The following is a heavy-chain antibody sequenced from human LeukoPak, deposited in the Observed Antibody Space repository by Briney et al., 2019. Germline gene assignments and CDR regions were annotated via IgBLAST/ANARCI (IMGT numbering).Heavy chain of an antibody. J-gene: IGHJ4*02. D-gene: IGHD6-19*01. CDR3: ARGAWYYGY. CDR1: GGPISSSRYY. V-gene: IGHV4-39*01. Sequence: SETLSLTCTVSGGPISSSRYYWGWIRQPPGKGLEWIGSIYYSGGTYYNPSLKSRVTISVDTSKNQFSLKLTSVTAADTAVYYCARGAWYYGYWGQGTLVSVSS. CDR2: IYYSGGT.